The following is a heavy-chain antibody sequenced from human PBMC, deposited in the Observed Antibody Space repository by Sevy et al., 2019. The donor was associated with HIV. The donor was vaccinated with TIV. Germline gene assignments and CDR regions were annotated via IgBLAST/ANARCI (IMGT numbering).Heavy chain of an antibody. D-gene: IGHD3-16*01. CDR1: GGSFGTYF. J-gene: IGHJ4*02. CDR2: LNHSGTT. V-gene: IGHV4-34*01. CDR3: AREGGDY. Sequence: SETLSLTCAVYGGSFGTYFWSWIHQPPGKGLEWIGELNHSGTTNYNPSLKSRVTISLDTSKNQFSLKLRSVTAADTAMYYCAREGGDYWGQGTLVTVSS.